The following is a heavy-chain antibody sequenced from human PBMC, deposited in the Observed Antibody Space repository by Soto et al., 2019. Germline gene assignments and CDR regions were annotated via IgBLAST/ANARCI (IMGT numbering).Heavy chain of an antibody. D-gene: IGHD3-10*01. Sequence: EVQLLESGGGLVQPGGSLRLSCAASGFTFSTYAMSWVRQAPGKGLEWVSAISAGGGITYYAGSVKGRFTISRDNSKNTLYLQMNSLGAEDTAIYYCAEGYVSRGYSDYWGQGTLVTVSS. CDR2: ISAGGGIT. J-gene: IGHJ4*02. CDR1: GFTFSTYA. V-gene: IGHV3-23*01. CDR3: AEGYVSRGYSDY.